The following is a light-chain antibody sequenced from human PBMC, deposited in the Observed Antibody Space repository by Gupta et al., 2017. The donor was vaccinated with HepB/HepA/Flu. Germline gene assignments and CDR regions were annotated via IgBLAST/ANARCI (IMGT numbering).Light chain of an antibody. V-gene: IGLV2-14*03. J-gene: IGLJ2*01. CDR1: SSDVGGYNY. CDR3: SSYTSSSTLV. CDR2: DVS. Sequence: QSALTQPTSVSGSPGQSITISCTGTSSDVGGYNYVSWYQQHPGKAPKLMIYDVSKRPAGVANRFSGSKSGNTASLTISGLQEEDEADYYCSSYTSSSTLVFGGGTKLTVL.